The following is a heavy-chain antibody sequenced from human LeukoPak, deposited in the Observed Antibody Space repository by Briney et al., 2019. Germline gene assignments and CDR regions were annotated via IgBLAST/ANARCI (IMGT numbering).Heavy chain of an antibody. CDR1: GDSISTYY. CDR2: IYYRVTS. V-gene: IGHV4-59*08. D-gene: IGHD5-12*01. J-gene: IGHJ4*02. CDR3: TRQGGYDSSSYYFDY. Sequence: SETLSLTCTVSGDSISTYYWSWIRQPPGKGLEWIGYIYYRVTSDYNPSLKSRVTISVDTSKNQFSLKLSSVTAADTAVYYCTRQGGYDSSSYYFDYWGQGTLVTVSS.